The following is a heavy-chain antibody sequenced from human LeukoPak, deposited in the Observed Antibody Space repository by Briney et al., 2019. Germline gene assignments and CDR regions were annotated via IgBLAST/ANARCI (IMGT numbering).Heavy chain of an antibody. CDR1: GFTFSSYG. D-gene: IGHD6-13*01. CDR2: IWYDGSNK. Sequence: PGRSLRLSCAASGFTFSSYGMHWVRQAPGKGLKWVAVIWYDGSNKYYAGSVKGRFTISRDNSKNTLYLQMNSLRAEDTAVYYCARVGEHSSSWYIYYYYGMDVWGQGTTVTVSS. V-gene: IGHV3-33*01. J-gene: IGHJ6*02. CDR3: ARVGEHSSSWYIYYYYGMDV.